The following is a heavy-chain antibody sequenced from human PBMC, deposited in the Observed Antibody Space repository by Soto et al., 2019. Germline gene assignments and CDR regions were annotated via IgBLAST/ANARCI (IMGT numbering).Heavy chain of an antibody. CDR1: GFMFSDYA. CDR2: LLRPGRST. Sequence: EVLLLQSGGGLVQPGGSLRLSCAASGFMFSDYAMPWARQAPGKELEWVSGLLRPGRSTYYADSVKGRFTISGDTSANTVYLQMDSLRAEDTAVYYCAKDAIANDGIWLMDSWGQGTVVTVSS. CDR3: AKDAIANDGIWLMDS. J-gene: IGHJ5*02. V-gene: IGHV3-23*01. D-gene: IGHD3-16*01.